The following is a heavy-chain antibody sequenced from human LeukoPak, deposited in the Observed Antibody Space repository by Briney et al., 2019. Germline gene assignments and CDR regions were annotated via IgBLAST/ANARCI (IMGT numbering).Heavy chain of an antibody. J-gene: IGHJ4*02. CDR1: GYTLTGHF. CDR3: AREGYRTAPGTFDY. V-gene: IGHV1-2*02. D-gene: IGHD6-13*01. CDR2: INPNNAGT. Sequence: PWASVKVSCKASGYTLTGHFIHWVRQAPGQGLEWMGWINPNNAGTSYAQRFQGRVTMTSDTSISTAYMELSRLTSDDTAVYYCAREGYRTAPGTFDYWGQGTLVTVSS.